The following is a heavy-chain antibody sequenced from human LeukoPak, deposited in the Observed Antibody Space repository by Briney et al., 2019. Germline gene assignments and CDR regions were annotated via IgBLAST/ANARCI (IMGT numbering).Heavy chain of an antibody. J-gene: IGHJ4*02. CDR3: ARGDYYDSSGPTDY. CDR1: GYTFTSYY. Sequence: ASVKVSCKASGYTFTSYYMHWVRQAPGQGLEWMGTINPSGGSTSYGQKFQGRGTLTRDMSTSTVYMELSSLRSDDTAVYYCARGDYYDSSGPTDYWGQGTLVTVSS. CDR2: INPSGGST. D-gene: IGHD3-22*01. V-gene: IGHV1-46*01.